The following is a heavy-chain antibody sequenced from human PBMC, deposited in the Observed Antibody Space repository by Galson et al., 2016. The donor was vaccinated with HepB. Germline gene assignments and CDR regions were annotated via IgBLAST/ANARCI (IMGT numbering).Heavy chain of an antibody. V-gene: IGHV2-5*02. CDR2: IYWADDE. Sequence: PALVKPTQALTLTCSFSGFSLRTSGMGVGWIRQPPGKALEWLALIYWADDERYSPSLKCRLTLTKDSSKNRVVLTVTNMDPGDTATYSCSHVSYITGAWIHYFDYGGQGTLVTVSS. J-gene: IGHJ4*02. CDR1: GFSLRTSGMG. CDR3: SHVSYITGAWIHYFDY. D-gene: IGHD5-18*01.